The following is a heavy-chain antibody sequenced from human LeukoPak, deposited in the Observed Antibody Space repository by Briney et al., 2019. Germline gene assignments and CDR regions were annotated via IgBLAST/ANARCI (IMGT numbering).Heavy chain of an antibody. D-gene: IGHD3-16*01. J-gene: IGHJ4*02. V-gene: IGHV1-18*04. Sequence: ASVKVSCKASGYTFTSYGMSWVRQAPGQGLEWMGWISAYNGNTNYAQKLQGRVTMTTDTSTSTAYMELRSLRSDDTAVYYCARGGMITFGGVTRHFDYWGQGTLVTVSS. CDR2: ISAYNGNT. CDR3: ARGGMITFGGVTRHFDY. CDR1: GYTFTSYG.